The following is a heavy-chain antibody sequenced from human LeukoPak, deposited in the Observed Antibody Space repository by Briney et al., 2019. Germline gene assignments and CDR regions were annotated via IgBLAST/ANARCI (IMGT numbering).Heavy chain of an antibody. D-gene: IGHD4-11*01. CDR3: ARDRGYSNFDY. CDR2: MNEDGSEK. CDR1: GFGFSNYW. J-gene: IGHJ4*02. Sequence: GGSLRLSCAASGFGFSNYWMSWVRQAPGKGLEWVANMNEDGSEKNYVDSVKGRFTISRDNAQDSLYLQMNSLRAEDTAVYYCARDRGYSNFDYWGRGTLLTVSS. V-gene: IGHV3-7*01.